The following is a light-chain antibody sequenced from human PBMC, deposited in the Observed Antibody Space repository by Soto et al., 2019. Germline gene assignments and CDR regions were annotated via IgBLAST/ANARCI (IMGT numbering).Light chain of an antibody. CDR1: QSVSSN. Sequence: EIVMTQSPATLSVSPGERATLSCRASQSVSSNLAWYQQKPGQAPRLLIYGASTRATGIPARFSGSGSGTEFTLTISSLQPDDFATYSRTFGQGTKVDIK. CDR3: T. J-gene: IGKJ1*01. V-gene: IGKV3-15*01. CDR2: GAS.